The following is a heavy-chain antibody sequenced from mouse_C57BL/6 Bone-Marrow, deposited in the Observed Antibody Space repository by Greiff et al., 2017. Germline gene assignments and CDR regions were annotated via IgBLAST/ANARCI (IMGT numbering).Heavy chain of an antibody. D-gene: IGHD1-1*01. CDR3: ARDYGSSYYFDY. V-gene: IGHV1-55*01. CDR2: IYPGSGST. J-gene: IGHJ2*01. Sequence: VQLQQPGAELVKPGASVKMSCKASGYTFTSYWITWVKQRPGQGLEWIGDIYPGSGSTNYNEKFKSKATLTVDTSSSTAYMQLSSLTSEDSAVYHCARDYGSSYYFDYWGQGTTLTVSS. CDR1: GYTFTSYW.